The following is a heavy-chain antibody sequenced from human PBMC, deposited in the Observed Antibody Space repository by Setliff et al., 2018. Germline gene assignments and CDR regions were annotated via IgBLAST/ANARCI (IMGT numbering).Heavy chain of an antibody. J-gene: IGHJ6*03. CDR3: ARMAVRVASRPSRPLDYYYYMDF. CDR2: INYRGNT. Sequence: SETLSLTCTVSGGPISSSNYYWGWIRQPPGKGLEWIGSINYRGNTHDNPSLRSRVTMSVDTSKSHFSLRLSSLTAADTAVYYCARMAVRVASRPSRPLDYYYYMDFWGKGATVTV. CDR1: GGPISSSNYY. D-gene: IGHD6-6*01. V-gene: IGHV4-39*02.